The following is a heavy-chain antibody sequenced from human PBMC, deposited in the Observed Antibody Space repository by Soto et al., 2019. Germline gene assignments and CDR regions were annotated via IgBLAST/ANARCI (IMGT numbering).Heavy chain of an antibody. CDR1: GFTFSSYS. Sequence: GGSLRLSCAASGFTFSSYSMSWVRQAPGKGLEWVSSISSSSSYIYYADSVKGRFTISRDNAKNSLYLQMNSLRAEDTAVYYCAKVGSSGYSTKKDHWGQGTLVTVSS. CDR2: ISSSSSYI. J-gene: IGHJ4*02. D-gene: IGHD3-22*01. CDR3: AKVGSSGYSTKKDH. V-gene: IGHV3-21*04.